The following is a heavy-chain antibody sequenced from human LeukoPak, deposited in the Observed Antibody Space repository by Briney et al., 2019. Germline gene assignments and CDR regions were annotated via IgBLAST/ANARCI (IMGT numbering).Heavy chain of an antibody. CDR3: ARDRASTYYDFWSGPGWFDP. D-gene: IGHD3-3*01. V-gene: IGHV3-30-3*01. Sequence: PGGSLRLSCAASGFTFSSYAMHWVRQAPGKGLEWVAVISYDGSNKYYADSVKGRFTISRDNSKNTLYLQMNSLRAEDTAVYYCARDRASTYYDFWSGPGWFDPWGQGTLVTVSS. J-gene: IGHJ5*02. CDR2: ISYDGSNK. CDR1: GFTFSSYA.